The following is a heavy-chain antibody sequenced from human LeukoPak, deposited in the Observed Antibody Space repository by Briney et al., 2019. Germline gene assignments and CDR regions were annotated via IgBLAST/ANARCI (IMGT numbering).Heavy chain of an antibody. CDR2: ISGSGGST. Sequence: GGSVRLSCAASGFTFSSYAMSWVRQAPGKGLEWVSAISGSGGSTYYADSVKGRFTISRDNSKNTPYLQMNSLRAEDTTVYYCAKSPVIVATTLDYWGQGTLVTVSS. D-gene: IGHD5-12*01. V-gene: IGHV3-23*01. CDR1: GFTFSSYA. CDR3: AKSPVIVATTLDY. J-gene: IGHJ4*02.